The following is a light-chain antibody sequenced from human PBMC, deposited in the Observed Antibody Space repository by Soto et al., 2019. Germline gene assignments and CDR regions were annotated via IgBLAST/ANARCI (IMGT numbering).Light chain of an antibody. Sequence: QSALTQPPSASGSPGQSVTISCTGTSSDVGGYTYVSWYQQHPGKAPKLMIYEVSKRPSGVPGRFSGSKSGNTASLTVSGLQAEDEADYYCSSYAGSNTVVFGGGTQLTVL. J-gene: IGLJ2*01. CDR1: SSDVGGYTY. CDR3: SSYAGSNTVV. V-gene: IGLV2-8*01. CDR2: EVS.